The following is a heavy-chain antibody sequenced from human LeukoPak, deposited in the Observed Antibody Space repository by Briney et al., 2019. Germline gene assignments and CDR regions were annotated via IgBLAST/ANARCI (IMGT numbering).Heavy chain of an antibody. CDR3: ARVLSSGGEDWGRFDY. CDR1: GDSISSGGYY. D-gene: IGHD3-16*01. CDR2: IYFSGST. J-gene: IGHJ4*02. V-gene: IGHV4-31*03. Sequence: SQTLSLTCTVSGDSISSGGYYWSWIRQHPGKGLEWIGYIYFSGSTYYSPSLKSRVTISVDTSKNQFSLKLSSVTAADTDVYYSARVLSSGGEDWGRFDYWGQGTLVTVSS.